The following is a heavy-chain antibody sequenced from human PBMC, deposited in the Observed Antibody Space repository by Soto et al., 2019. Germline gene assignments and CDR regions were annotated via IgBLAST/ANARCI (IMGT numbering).Heavy chain of an antibody. CDR2: ISVITTTI. CDR1: GCTCSSYG. V-gene: IGHV3-48*01. D-gene: IGHD3-16*01. J-gene: IGHJ5*02. Sequence: GGSLRLSWATSGCTCSSYGVNWVRQVPGKGLEWVSYISVITTTIYYADSVKGRFTISRDNAKNSLYLQMNSLRAEDTAVYYCAGDLRGARGEYGWFDPWGQGTLVTVSS. CDR3: AGDLRGARGEYGWFDP.